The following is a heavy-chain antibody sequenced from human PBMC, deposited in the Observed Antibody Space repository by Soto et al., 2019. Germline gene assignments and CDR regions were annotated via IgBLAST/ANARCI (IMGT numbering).Heavy chain of an antibody. CDR2: IYYSGST. CDR3: ASSHAGAHITAAVH. J-gene: IGHJ4*02. V-gene: IGHV4-59*12. D-gene: IGHD6-13*01. Sequence: SETLSLTCTVSGGSISSYYWSWIRQPPGKGLEWIVYIYYSGSTNYNPSLKSRVTISVDTSKNQFSLKLSSVTAADTAVYYCASSHAGAHITAAVHWGQGTLVTVSS. CDR1: GGSISSYY.